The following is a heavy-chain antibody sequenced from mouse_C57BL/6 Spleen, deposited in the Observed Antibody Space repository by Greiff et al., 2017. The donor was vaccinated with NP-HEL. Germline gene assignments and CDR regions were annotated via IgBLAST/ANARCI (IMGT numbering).Heavy chain of an antibody. CDR1: GFTFSDYG. CDR3: ARDSSGDVYYAMDY. D-gene: IGHD3-2*02. J-gene: IGHJ4*01. CDR2: ISSGSSTI. V-gene: IGHV5-17*01. Sequence: EVHLVESGGGLVKPGGSLKLSCAASGFTFSDYGMHWVRQAPEKGMEWVAYISSGSSTIYYADTVKGRFTISRDNAKNTLFLQMTSLRSEDTAMYYCARDSSGDVYYAMDYWGQGTSVTVSS.